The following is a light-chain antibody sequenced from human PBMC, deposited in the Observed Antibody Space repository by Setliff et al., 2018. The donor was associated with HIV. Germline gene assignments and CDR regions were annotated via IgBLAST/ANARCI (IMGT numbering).Light chain of an antibody. Sequence: QSALTQPASVSGSPGQSITISCIGTSSDVGGYNYVSWYQHHPGKAPKLMIYDVSARPSGVSNRFSGSKSGNAASLTISGLQAEDEAVYYCSSYSTTGTLFGPGTKVTVL. CDR2: DVS. CDR3: SSYSTTGTL. V-gene: IGLV2-14*03. J-gene: IGLJ1*01. CDR1: SSDVGGYNY.